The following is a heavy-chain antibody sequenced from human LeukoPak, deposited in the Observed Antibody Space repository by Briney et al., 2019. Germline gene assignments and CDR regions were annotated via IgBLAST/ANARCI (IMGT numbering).Heavy chain of an antibody. J-gene: IGHJ4*02. Sequence: PSETLSLTCTVSGGSISSSSYYWGWIRQPPGQGLEWIGSIYYSGSTYYNPSLKSRVTISVDTSKNQFSLKLSSVTAADTAVYYCASLLRGSYSDYWGQGTLVTVSS. CDR3: ASLLRGSYSDY. V-gene: IGHV4-39*01. D-gene: IGHD1-26*01. CDR2: IYYSGST. CDR1: GGSISSSSYY.